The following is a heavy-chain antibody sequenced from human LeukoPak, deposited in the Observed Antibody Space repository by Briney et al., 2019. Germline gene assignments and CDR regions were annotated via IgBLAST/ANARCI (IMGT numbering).Heavy chain of an antibody. V-gene: IGHV3-23*01. CDR1: GFTFSSYA. J-gene: IGHJ4*02. CDR2: IGASGGST. CDR3: AKAEGYDILTGLDY. Sequence: GGSLRLSCATSGFTFSSYAMSWVRQAPGKGLEWVSGIGASGGSTYYADSVKGRFTISRDNSKNTLYLQMNSLRTEDTAVYYCAKAEGYDILTGLDYWGQGTLVTVTS. D-gene: IGHD3-9*01.